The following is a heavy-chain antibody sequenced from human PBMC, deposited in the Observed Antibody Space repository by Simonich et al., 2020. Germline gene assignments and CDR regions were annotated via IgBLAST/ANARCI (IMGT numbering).Heavy chain of an antibody. V-gene: IGHV3-21*01. J-gene: IGHJ4*02. Sequence: EVQLVESGGGLVKPGGSLRLSCAASGFTFSSYSMNWVRQAPGKGLECVSSISSSSSYIYYADSVKGRFTISRDNAKNSLYLKMNSLRAEDTAVYYCARANERDYWGQGTLVTVSS. D-gene: IGHD1-1*01. CDR3: ARANERDY. CDR1: GFTFSSYS. CDR2: ISSSSSYI.